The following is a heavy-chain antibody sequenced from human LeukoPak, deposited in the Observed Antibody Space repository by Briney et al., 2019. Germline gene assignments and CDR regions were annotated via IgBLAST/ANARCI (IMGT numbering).Heavy chain of an antibody. CDR1: GFTFSSYE. V-gene: IGHV3-48*03. D-gene: IGHD3-3*01. CDR2: ISSSGSTI. J-gene: IGHJ4*02. Sequence: PGGSLRLSCAASGFTFSSYEMNWVRQAPGKGLEWVSYISSSGSTIYYADSVKGRFTISRDNAKNSLYPQMNSLRAEDTAVYYCARDGVLRFLEWLTLDYWGQGTLVTVSS. CDR3: ARDGVLRFLEWLTLDY.